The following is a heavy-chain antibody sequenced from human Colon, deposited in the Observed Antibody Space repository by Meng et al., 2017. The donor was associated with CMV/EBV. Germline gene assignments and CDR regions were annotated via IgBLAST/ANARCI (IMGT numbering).Heavy chain of an antibody. D-gene: IGHD4-23*01. CDR1: GGSFSGYY. CDR2: INQSGST. CDR3: ARGKYGGGAN. Sequence: QVQLHQWGAGLLXXXXXLSLICAVYGGSFSGYYWSWIRQPPGKGLEWIGEINQSGSTNYNPSLESRVTMSVDTSKNQFSLKVTSVTAADTAMYYCARGKYGGGANWGQGTLVTVSS. V-gene: IGHV4-34*01. J-gene: IGHJ4*02.